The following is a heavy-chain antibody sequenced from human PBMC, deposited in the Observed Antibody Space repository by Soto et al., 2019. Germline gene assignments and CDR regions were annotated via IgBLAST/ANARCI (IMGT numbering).Heavy chain of an antibody. CDR2: INHSGST. Sequence: LETLSLTCTVSGGSISSYYLSWIRQPPGTGLEWIGEINHSGSTNYNPSLKSRVTISVDTSKNQFSLKLTSVTAADTAVYYCARDKITGLFDYWGQGTLVTVS. J-gene: IGHJ4*02. CDR1: GGSISSYY. D-gene: IGHD2-8*02. CDR3: ARDKITGLFDY. V-gene: IGHV4-34*01.